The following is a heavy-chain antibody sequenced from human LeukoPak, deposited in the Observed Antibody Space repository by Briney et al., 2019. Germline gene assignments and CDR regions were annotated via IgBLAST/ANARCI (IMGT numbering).Heavy chain of an antibody. CDR1: GLTFGDYA. J-gene: IGHJ6*02. Sequence: GGSLRLSCTASGLTFGDYAMSWFRQAPGKGLEWVSFIRSKTYGGTTEYAASVKGRFTISRDDPKSIAYLQMNSLKTEDTAVYYCTRDLDYYYYGLDVWGQGTTVTVSS. CDR3: TRDLDYYYYGLDV. CDR2: IRSKTYGGTT. V-gene: IGHV3-49*03.